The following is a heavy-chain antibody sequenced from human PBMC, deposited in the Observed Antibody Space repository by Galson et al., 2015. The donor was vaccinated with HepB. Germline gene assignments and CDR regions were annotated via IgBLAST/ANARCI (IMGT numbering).Heavy chain of an antibody. J-gene: IGHJ4*02. V-gene: IGHV5-51*01. CDR1: GNTFASYW. Sequence: QSGAEVKKPGESLKISCTDSGNTFASYWIGWVRQMPGKGLEWMGIIYPGDSDTTYSPSFQGQVTISADKSTSTAYLQWSSLKASDTAMYYCARLVTGYGSSLNYWGQGTLVTVSS. CDR2: IYPGDSDT. CDR3: ARLVTGYGSSLNY. D-gene: IGHD2-15*01.